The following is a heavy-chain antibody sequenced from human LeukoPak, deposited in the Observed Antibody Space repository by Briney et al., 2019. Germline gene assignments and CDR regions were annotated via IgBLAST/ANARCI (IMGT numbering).Heavy chain of an antibody. J-gene: IGHJ6*03. Sequence: PSETLSLTCTVSGGSISSYYWSWVRQPPGEGLEWIGLIYYSGSTNYNPSLKSRVTISVDTSKNQFSLKLSSVTAADTAVYYCARVEEGYGSGRRENYYYYYMDVWGKGTTVTISS. V-gene: IGHV4-59*01. CDR2: IYYSGST. D-gene: IGHD3-10*01. CDR1: GGSISSYY. CDR3: ARVEEGYGSGRRENYYYYYMDV.